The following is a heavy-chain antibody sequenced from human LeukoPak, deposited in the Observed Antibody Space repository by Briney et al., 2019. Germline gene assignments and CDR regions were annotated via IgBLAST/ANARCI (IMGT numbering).Heavy chain of an antibody. CDR3: ARDSWQQLAYYYFYYMDV. D-gene: IGHD6-13*01. CDR2: IIPIFGTA. V-gene: IGHV1-69*06. Sequence: GASVKVSCKASGGTFSSYAISWVRQAPGQGLEWMGGIIPIFGTANYAQKFQGRVTITADKSTSTAYMELSSLRAEDTAVYYCARDSWQQLAYYYFYYMDVWGKGTTVTVCS. CDR1: GGTFSSYA. J-gene: IGHJ6*03.